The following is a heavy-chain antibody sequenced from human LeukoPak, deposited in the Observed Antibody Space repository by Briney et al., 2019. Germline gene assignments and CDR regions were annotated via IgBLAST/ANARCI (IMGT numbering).Heavy chain of an antibody. CDR3: VVILVPGGVWHFDL. Sequence: PGGSLRLSCVASGLTFRNYGFHWVRQAPGTGLERVAIIYSGGGTTKYYAESVKDRFTITRDDSRDTLYLQMNSLRAEDTAVYYCVVILVPGGVWHFDLWGRGTLVTVSS. D-gene: IGHD2-2*01. CDR1: GLTFRNYG. V-gene: IGHV3-33*03. CDR2: IYSGGGTTK. J-gene: IGHJ2*01.